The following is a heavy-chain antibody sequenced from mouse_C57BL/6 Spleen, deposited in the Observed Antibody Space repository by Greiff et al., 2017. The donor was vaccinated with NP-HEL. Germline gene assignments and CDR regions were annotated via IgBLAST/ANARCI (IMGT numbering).Heavy chain of an antibody. V-gene: IGHV1-69*01. CDR3: ARKTPSGPYWYFDV. J-gene: IGHJ1*03. Sequence: QVQLQQSGAELVMPGASVKLSCKASGYTFTSYWMHWVKQRPGQGLEWIGEIDPSDSYTNYNQKFKGKSTLTVDKSSSTAYMQLSSLTSEDSAVYYCARKTPSGPYWYFDVWGTGTTVTVSS. D-gene: IGHD4-1*01. CDR2: IDPSDSYT. CDR1: GYTFTSYW.